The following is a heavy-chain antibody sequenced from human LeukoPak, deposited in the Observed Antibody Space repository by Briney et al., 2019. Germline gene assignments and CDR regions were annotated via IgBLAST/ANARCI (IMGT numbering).Heavy chain of an antibody. J-gene: IGHJ5*02. V-gene: IGHV4-34*01. CDR2: INHSGST. D-gene: IGHD3-3*01. CDR1: GGSFSAYY. CDR3: ARRSGWFDP. Sequence: PSETLSLTCAVYGGSFSAYYWSWIRQPPGKGLEWIGEINHSGSTNYNPSLKSRVTISVDTSKNQFSLKLSSVTAADTAVYYCARRSGWFDPWGQGTLVTVSS.